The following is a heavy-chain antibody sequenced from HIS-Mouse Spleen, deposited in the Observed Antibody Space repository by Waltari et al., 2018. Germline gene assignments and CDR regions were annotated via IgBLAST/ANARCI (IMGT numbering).Heavy chain of an antibody. D-gene: IGHD6-13*01. CDR2: ISSSSSYI. CDR1: GFTFGSYR. J-gene: IGHJ4*02. V-gene: IGHV3-21*01. Sequence: EVQLVESGGGLVKPGGSLRLSCAASGFTFGSYRLNWVRQAPGKGLEWVSSISSSSSYIYYADSVKGRFTISRDNAKNSLYLQMNSLRAEDTAVYYCARSPGIAAAGTDYWGQGTLVTVSS. CDR3: ARSPGIAAAGTDY.